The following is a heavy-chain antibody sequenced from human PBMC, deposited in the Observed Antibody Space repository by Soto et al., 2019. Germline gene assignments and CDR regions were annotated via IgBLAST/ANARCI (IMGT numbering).Heavy chain of an antibody. J-gene: IGHJ4*02. CDR1: GYRFSRSG. D-gene: IGHD2-21*01. CDR2: VSTYDGNT. V-gene: IGHV1-18*01. CDR3: ARDEEDANLMIVVLPGDY. Sequence: QVQLVQSGGEVKEPGASVKVSCKASGYRFSRSGSNWVRQAPGQVLEWMGWVSTYDGNTQYAQKFQGRITMTTDTSTNTVYLELRSLTSDDTAVYYCARDEEDANLMIVVLPGDYWGQGTLVSVSS.